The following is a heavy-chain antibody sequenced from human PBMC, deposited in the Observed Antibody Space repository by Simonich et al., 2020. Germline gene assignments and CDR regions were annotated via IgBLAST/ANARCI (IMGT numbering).Heavy chain of an antibody. CDR1: GYTFTSYG. Sequence: QVQLVQSGAEVKKPVASVKVSCKASGYTFTSYGISWVRQAPGQGLEWMGWLRAFNGNTNYAQKRQGRVTMTTDTSTSTAYMELRSLRSDDTAVYYCARDQGGRAAAATDYWGQGTLVTVSS. V-gene: IGHV1-18*01. CDR2: LRAFNGNT. D-gene: IGHD6-13*01. J-gene: IGHJ4*02. CDR3: ARDQGGRAAAATDY.